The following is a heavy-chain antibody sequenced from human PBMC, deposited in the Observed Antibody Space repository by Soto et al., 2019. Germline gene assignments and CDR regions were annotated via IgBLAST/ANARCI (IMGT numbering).Heavy chain of an antibody. CDR2: ISSSSSTI. CDR1: GFTFSSYS. CDR3: ARVGVVGSLDY. J-gene: IGHJ4*02. V-gene: IGHV3-48*01. D-gene: IGHD3-10*01. Sequence: EVQLVESGGGLFQPGGSLRLSVAASGFTFSSYSMNWFGQAPGKGLEWVSYISSSSSTIYYADSVKGRFTISRDNAKNSLYLQMNSLRAEDTAVYYCARVGVVGSLDYWGQGTLVTVSS.